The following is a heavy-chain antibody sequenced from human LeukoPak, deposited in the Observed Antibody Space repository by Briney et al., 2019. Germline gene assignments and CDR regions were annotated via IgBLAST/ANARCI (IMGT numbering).Heavy chain of an antibody. CDR2: IWYDGSNK. Sequence: PGRSLRLSCAASGFTFSSYGMHWVRQAPGKGLEWVAVIWYDGSNKYYADSVKGRFTISRDNSKNTLYLQMNSLRAEDTVVYYCAKSSWRYYDILTADYWGQGTLVTVSS. CDR3: AKSSWRYYDILTADY. D-gene: IGHD3-9*01. V-gene: IGHV3-33*06. J-gene: IGHJ4*02. CDR1: GFTFSSYG.